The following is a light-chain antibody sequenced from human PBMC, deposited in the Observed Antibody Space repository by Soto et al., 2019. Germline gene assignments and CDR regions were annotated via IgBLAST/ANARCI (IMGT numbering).Light chain of an antibody. Sequence: EIVLTQSPGTLSLSPGERATLSCRASQSVSSSYLAWYQQKPGQAPRLLIYGASSRGTGIPDRVSGSGSGTEFPLTISRLEHEHFAVYYCQQYGSSPLTLGQGPKVEIK. CDR3: QQYGSSPLT. CDR2: GAS. V-gene: IGKV3-20*01. CDR1: QSVSSSY. J-gene: IGKJ1*01.